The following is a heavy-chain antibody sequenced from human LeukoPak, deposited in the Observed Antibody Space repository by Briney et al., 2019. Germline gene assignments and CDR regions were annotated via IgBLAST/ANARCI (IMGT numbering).Heavy chain of an antibody. CDR3: AGDFWSGYYFRD. V-gene: IGHV4-38-2*02. CDR1: GYSISSGYY. J-gene: IGHJ4*02. CDR2: IYHSGST. Sequence: SETLSLTCSFPGYSISSGYYWGWIRQPPGQGLEWIGNIYHSGSTYYNPSLKSRVTISVDTSKNQFSLKLSSVTAADTAVYYCAGDFWSGYYFRDWGQGTLVTVSS. D-gene: IGHD3-3*01.